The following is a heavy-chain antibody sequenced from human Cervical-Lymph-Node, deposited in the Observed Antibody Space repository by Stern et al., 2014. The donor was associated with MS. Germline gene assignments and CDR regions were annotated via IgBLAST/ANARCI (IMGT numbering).Heavy chain of an antibody. CDR1: GYTFTGYY. CDR3: ARARRDGYNSYYFDY. D-gene: IGHD5-24*01. CDR2: INPNSGGT. J-gene: IGHJ4*02. Sequence: VHLVESGAEVKKPGASVKVSCKASGYTFTGYYMHWVRQAPGQGLEWMGRINPNSGGTNYPQKFQGRVTMTRDTSISTAYMELSRLRSDDTAVFYCARARRDGYNSYYFDYWGQGTLVTVSS. V-gene: IGHV1-2*02.